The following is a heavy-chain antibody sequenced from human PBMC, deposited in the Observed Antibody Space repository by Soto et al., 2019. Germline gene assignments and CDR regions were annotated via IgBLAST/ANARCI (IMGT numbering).Heavy chain of an antibody. D-gene: IGHD2-2*01. CDR3: AVPSAERGYDY. Sequence: GVSQRLSCAAAGCTFSAYAIHWVRQATGKGLEYVSAISTSGGTTYYANSVKGRFTISRDNSKDTLYLQMGSLRTDDMAVYYCAVPSAERGYDYWGQGTLVTVSS. V-gene: IGHV3-64*01. CDR2: ISTSGGTT. J-gene: IGHJ4*02. CDR1: GCTFSAYA.